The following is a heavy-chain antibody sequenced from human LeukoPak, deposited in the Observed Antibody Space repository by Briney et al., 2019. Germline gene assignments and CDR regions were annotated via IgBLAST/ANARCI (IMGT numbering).Heavy chain of an antibody. V-gene: IGHV1-2*02. D-gene: IGHD5-12*01. Sequence: ASVKVSCKASGYTFTGYYMHWVRQAPGQGLEWMGWINPNSGDTNYAQKFQGRGTMTRDTSIRTAYLELSGLRSDDTAVYYCAKNPYEYYFDYWGQGTLVTVSS. CDR3: AKNPYEYYFDY. CDR2: INPNSGDT. CDR1: GYTFTGYY. J-gene: IGHJ4*02.